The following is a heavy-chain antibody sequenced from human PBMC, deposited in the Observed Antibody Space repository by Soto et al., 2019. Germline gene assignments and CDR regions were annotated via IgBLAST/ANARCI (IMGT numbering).Heavy chain of an antibody. Sequence: ASVKVSCKASGYTFTSYYMHWVRQAPGQGLEWMGIINPSGGSTSYAQKFQGRVTMTRDTSTSTVYMELSSLRSEDTAVYYCARDSKASYYDSSGYSGYWGQGTLVTVSS. V-gene: IGHV1-46*01. CDR1: GYTFTSYY. CDR2: INPSGGST. J-gene: IGHJ4*02. CDR3: ARDSKASYYDSSGYSGY. D-gene: IGHD3-22*01.